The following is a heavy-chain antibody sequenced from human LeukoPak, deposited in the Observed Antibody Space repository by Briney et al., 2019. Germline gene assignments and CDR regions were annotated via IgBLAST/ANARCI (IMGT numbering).Heavy chain of an antibody. V-gene: IGHV3-21*01. D-gene: IGHD1-1*01. J-gene: IGHJ4*02. CDR3: ARCTTGKTFGSLREIKKSREIDF. CDR2: ISSSSSYI. CDR1: GFTFSSYS. Sequence: GGSLRLSCAASGFTFSSYSMNWLRQAPGKGLEWVSSISSSSSYIYYADSVKGRFTISRDNAKNSLFLQMDSLRGEDTAVYYCARCTTGKTFGSLREIKKSREIDFWGQGTLVTVSS.